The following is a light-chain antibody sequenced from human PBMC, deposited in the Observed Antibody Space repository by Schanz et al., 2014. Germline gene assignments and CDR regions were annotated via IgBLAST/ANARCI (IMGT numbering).Light chain of an antibody. CDR1: QSVSSSS. CDR2: DAS. CDR3: QQATGFPPT. J-gene: IGKJ4*01. V-gene: IGKV3-20*01. Sequence: EIVLTQSPGTLSLSPGERATLSCRASQSVSSSSLAWYQQKPGQAPKLLIYDASNRATGIPDRFSGSGSGTDFTLTISSLQSEDFATYYCQQATGFPPTFGGGTKVEIK.